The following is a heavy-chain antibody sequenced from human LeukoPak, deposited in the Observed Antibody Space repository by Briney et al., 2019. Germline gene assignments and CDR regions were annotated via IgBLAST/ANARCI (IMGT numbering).Heavy chain of an antibody. CDR1: GYTFTSYD. D-gene: IGHD3-9*01. J-gene: IGHJ4*02. Sequence: ASVKVSCKASGYTFTSYDINWVRQATGQGLEWMGWMNPNSGNTGYAQKFQGRVTMTRNTSISTAYMELSSLRSEDTAVYYCARGHGDILTGYYSEDYWGQGTLVTVSS. CDR2: MNPNSGNT. V-gene: IGHV1-8*01. CDR3: ARGHGDILTGYYSEDY.